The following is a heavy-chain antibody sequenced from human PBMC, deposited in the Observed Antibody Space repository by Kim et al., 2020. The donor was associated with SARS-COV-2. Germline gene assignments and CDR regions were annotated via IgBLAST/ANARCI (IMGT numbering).Heavy chain of an antibody. CDR3: ARSFLWFGELLPPSWVSFYFDY. V-gene: IGHV4-39*01. J-gene: IGHJ4*02. CDR1: GGSISSSSYY. Sequence: SGTLSLTCTVSGGSISSSSYYWGWIRQPPGKGLEWIGSIYYSGSTYYNPSLKSRVTISVDTSKNQFSLKLSSVTAADTAVYYCARSFLWFGELLPPSWVSFYFDYWGQGTLVTVSS. D-gene: IGHD3-10*01. CDR2: IYYSGST.